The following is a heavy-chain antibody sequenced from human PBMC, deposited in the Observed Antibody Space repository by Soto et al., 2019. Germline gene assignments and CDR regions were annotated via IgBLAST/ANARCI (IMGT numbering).Heavy chain of an antibody. D-gene: IGHD6-19*01. CDR2: IIPILGIV. Sequence: QVQLVQSGPEVKKPGSSVRVSCKVSGGTFNSYTISWVRQAPGQGLEWMRRIIPILGIVNYAQNFRDRITISADKSTTTVYMELSSLRSEDTAMYYCARLGITVADPTNDYWGQGTLVTVSS. CDR3: ARLGITVADPTNDY. CDR1: GGTFNSYT. V-gene: IGHV1-69*02. J-gene: IGHJ4*02.